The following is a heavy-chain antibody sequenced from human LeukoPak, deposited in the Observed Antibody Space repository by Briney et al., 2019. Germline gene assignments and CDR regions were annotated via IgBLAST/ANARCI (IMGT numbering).Heavy chain of an antibody. V-gene: IGHV3-23*01. D-gene: IGHD2-21*02. Sequence: PGGSLRLSCAASGFTFSSYAMSWVRQAPGKGLEWVSAISGSGGSTYYADSVKGRFTNSRDNSKNTLYLQMNSLRAEDTAVYYCAKDSIVVVTAKGYWGQGTLVTVSS. CDR1: GFTFSSYA. CDR2: ISGSGGST. J-gene: IGHJ4*02. CDR3: AKDSIVVVTAKGY.